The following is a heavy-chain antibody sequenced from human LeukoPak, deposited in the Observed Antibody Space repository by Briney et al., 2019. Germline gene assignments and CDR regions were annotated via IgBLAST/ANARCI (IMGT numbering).Heavy chain of an antibody. CDR1: GFAFSSYS. D-gene: IGHD3-22*01. J-gene: IGHJ4*02. CDR2: ITTSSSAI. Sequence: QPGGSLRLSCAASGFAFSSYSMNWVRQAPGKGLKGVSYITTSSSAIYYADSVKGRFTVSRDNAKNSLYLQMNSLRAEDTAVYYCARKSGSSGYPFDYWGQGTVVTVSS. CDR3: ARKSGSSGYPFDY. V-gene: IGHV3-48*01.